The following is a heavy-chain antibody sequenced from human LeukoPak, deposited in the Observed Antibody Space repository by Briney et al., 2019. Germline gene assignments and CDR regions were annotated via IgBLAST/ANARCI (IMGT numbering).Heavy chain of an antibody. CDR1: GFTLDSYA. V-gene: IGHV3-23*01. J-gene: IGHJ5*02. D-gene: IGHD3-22*01. CDR3: AKEPYYYDSSGLS. CDR2: ISDSGGRT. Sequence: PGGSLRLSCVASGFTLDSYAMIWVRQAPGKGLESVSGISDSGGRTYYTESVKGRFTISRDNSKNTLYLQMNSLRGEDTAVYYCAKEPYYYDSSGLSWGQGTLVTVSS.